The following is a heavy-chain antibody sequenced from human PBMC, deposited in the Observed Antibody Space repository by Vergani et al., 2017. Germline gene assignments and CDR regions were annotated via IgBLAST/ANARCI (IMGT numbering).Heavy chain of an antibody. CDR2: VIPHLEIT. Sequence: QVQLEQSGAEVKKPGSSVTVSCRASGGTFGSHTISWVRQAPGQGLEWVGRVIPHLEITTLAQHLQGRVIITADKSTDTAYMELISLRPEDTAVYYCARDHCSGTGCYEDSYHGMDVWGQGTTVTVSS. CDR3: ARDHCSGTGCYEDSYHGMDV. J-gene: IGHJ6*02. CDR1: GGTFGSHT. D-gene: IGHD2-2*01. V-gene: IGHV1-69*08.